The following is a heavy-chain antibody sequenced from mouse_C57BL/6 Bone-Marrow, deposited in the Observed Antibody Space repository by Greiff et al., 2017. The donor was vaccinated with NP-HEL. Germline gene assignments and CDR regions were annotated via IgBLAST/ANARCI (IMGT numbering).Heavy chain of an antibody. CDR3: AGDGHYYGSTSYYAMDY. CDR1: GFTFSSYA. D-gene: IGHD1-1*01. CDR2: ISDGGSYT. Sequence: EVQGVESGGGLVKPGGSLKLSCAASGFTFSSYAMSWVRQTPEKRLEWVATISDGGSYTYYPDNVKGRFTISRDNTKNNLYLQMSHLKSEDTAMYYCAGDGHYYGSTSYYAMDYWGQGTSVTVSS. J-gene: IGHJ4*01. V-gene: IGHV5-4*01.